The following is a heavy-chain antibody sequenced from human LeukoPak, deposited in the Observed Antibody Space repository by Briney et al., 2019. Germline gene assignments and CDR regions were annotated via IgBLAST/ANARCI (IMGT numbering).Heavy chain of an antibody. CDR3: AKRGVDRGPFDY. CDR1: GFTFSSYA. J-gene: IGHJ4*02. Sequence: GASLRLSCAASGFTFSSYAMSWVRQAPGKGLEWVSSISGSGGSTYYPDSVKGRFTISRDNSKNTLYLQMNSLRVDDTAVYYCAKRGVDRGPFDYWGQGILVTVSS. D-gene: IGHD1-14*01. CDR2: ISGSGGST. V-gene: IGHV3-23*01.